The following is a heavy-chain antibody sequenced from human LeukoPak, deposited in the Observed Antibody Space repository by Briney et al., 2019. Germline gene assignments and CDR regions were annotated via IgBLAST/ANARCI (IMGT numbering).Heavy chain of an antibody. CDR1: GFTFSSYG. V-gene: IGHV3-30*02. CDR3: AIIVVVPAAIVGAFDI. D-gene: IGHD2-2*01. CDR2: IRYDGSNK. Sequence: PGGSLRLSCAASGFTFSSYGMHWVRQAPGKELEWVAFIRYDGSNKYYADSVKGRFTISRDNSKNTLYLQMNSLRAEDTAVYYCAIIVVVPAAIVGAFDIWGQGTMVTVSS. J-gene: IGHJ3*02.